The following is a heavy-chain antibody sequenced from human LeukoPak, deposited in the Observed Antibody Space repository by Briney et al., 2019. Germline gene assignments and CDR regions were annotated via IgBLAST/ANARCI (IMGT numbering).Heavy chain of an antibody. CDR1: GFTISSNY. V-gene: IGHV3-53*01. Sequence: GGSLRLSCAASGFTISSNYMSWVRQAPGKGLEWVSVIYSGGSTYYADSVKGRFTISRDNSKNTLYLQMNSLRAEDTAVYYCARDTSSSSGSDAFDIWGQGTMVTVSS. J-gene: IGHJ3*02. CDR2: IYSGGST. D-gene: IGHD6-6*01. CDR3: ARDTSSSSGSDAFDI.